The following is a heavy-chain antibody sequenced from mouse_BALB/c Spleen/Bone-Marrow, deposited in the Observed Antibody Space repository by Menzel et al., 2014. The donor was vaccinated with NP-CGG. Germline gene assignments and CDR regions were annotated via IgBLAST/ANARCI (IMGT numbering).Heavy chain of an antibody. J-gene: IGHJ3*01. CDR2: INPDSSTI. D-gene: IGHD1-1*01. CDR3: ARLSYYGRVAY. V-gene: IGHV4-1*02. Sequence: EVQLVESGGGLVQPGGSLKLSCAASGFDFSRYWMSWVRQAPGKGLEWIGEINPDSSTINYAPSLKDKFILSRDNAKNTLYLQMSKVRSDDTALYYCARLSYYGRVAYWGQGTLVTVSA. CDR1: GFDFSRYW.